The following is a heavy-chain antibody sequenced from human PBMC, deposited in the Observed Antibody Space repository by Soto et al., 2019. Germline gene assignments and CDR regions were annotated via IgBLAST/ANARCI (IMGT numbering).Heavy chain of an antibody. V-gene: IGHV3-74*01. Sequence: EVQLVESGGGLVQPGGSLRLSCAASGFTFSSYWMHWVRQAPGKGLVWVSRINSDGSSTTYADSVKGRFTISRDNAKNTLYLQMDSLRAEDTAVYYCVREGYSSGWYIYFDYWGQGTLVTVSS. CDR3: VREGYSSGWYIYFDY. D-gene: IGHD6-19*01. CDR2: INSDGSST. CDR1: GFTFSSYW. J-gene: IGHJ4*02.